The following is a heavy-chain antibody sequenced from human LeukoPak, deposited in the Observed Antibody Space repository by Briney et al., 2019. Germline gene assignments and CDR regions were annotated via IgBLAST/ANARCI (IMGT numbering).Heavy chain of an antibody. CDR1: GRSISGYY. D-gene: IGHD3-22*01. J-gene: IGHJ4*02. CDR3: ARDYVDSSGYDVVGDS. Sequence: SETLSLTCTVSGRSISGYYWSWIRQPPGKGLEWIGYIYYSGNTNYNPSLKSRVTISVDTSKNQFSLKLSSVTAADTAVYYCARDYVDSSGYDVVGDSWGQGTLVTVSS. CDR2: IYYSGNT. V-gene: IGHV4-59*01.